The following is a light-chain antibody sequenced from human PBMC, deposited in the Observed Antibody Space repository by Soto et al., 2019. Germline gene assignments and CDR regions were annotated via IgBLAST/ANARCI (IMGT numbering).Light chain of an antibody. J-gene: IGKJ4*01. CDR1: QSVSSSY. V-gene: IGKV3-20*01. CDR3: QQYGSSRGLT. CDR2: GAS. Sequence: EIVLTQSPGTLSLSPAERATLSCRASQSVSSSYLAWYQQKPGQAPRPIIYGASSRATGIPERFSGSGSETDFTLTISRLEPEDYAVYYCQQYGSSRGLTFGGGTKVDIK.